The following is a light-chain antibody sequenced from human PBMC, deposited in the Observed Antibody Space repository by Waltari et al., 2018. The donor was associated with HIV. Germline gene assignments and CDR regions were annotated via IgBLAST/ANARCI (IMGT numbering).Light chain of an antibody. CDR2: DVS. CDR1: SSDVGGYNY. CDR3: CAYAGSYTGV. J-gene: IGLJ2*01. V-gene: IGLV2-11*01. Sequence: QSALTQPRSVSWSPGPSVTISCTATSSDVGGYNYVSWYHQHPGKAPKLMIYDVSNRPSGVPDRFSGSKSGNTASLTISGLQAEDEADYYCCAYAGSYTGVFGGGTKLTVL.